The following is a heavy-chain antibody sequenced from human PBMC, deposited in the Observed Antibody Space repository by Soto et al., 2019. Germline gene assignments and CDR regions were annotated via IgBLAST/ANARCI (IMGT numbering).Heavy chain of an antibody. CDR1: GFTVSSNY. J-gene: IGHJ6*02. CDR2: IYSGGST. Sequence: GGSVRLSCAASGFTVSSNYMSWVRQAPGKGLEGVSVIYSGGSTYYADSVKGRFTISRDNSKNTLYLQMNSLRAEDTAVYYCARHLRGLRFGNYYYYGMDVWGQGTTVTVSS. D-gene: IGHD5-12*01. CDR3: ARHLRGLRFGNYYYYGMDV. V-gene: IGHV3-53*01.